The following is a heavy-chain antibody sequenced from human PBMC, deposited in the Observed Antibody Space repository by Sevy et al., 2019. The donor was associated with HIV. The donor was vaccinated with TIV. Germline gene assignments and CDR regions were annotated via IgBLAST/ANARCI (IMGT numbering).Heavy chain of an antibody. D-gene: IGHD6-13*01. CDR1: GFTFGTYT. CDR3: AKGDSTFYGMDV. CDR2: ISGSAGTT. V-gene: IGHV3-23*01. Sequence: GGSLRLSCAASGFTFGTYTMNWVRQAPVKGLDWVSAISGSAGTTYYADSVQGRFTISRDNSKNRVYLQMNSLRVEDTAKYYCAKGDSTFYGMDVWGQGTTVTVSS. J-gene: IGHJ6*02.